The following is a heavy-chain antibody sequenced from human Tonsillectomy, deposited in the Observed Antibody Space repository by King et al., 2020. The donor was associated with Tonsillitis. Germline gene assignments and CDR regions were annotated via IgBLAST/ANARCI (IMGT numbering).Heavy chain of an antibody. CDR1: GFTFSSFT. V-gene: IGHV3-21*01. Sequence: VQLVESGGGLVKPGGSLRLSCAASGFTFSSFTMNWVRQAPGKGLEWVSSITSSSSIYYGDSVKGRVTLSRDNAKNSLYLQMNSLRAEDTAVYYCARVLGSLGNGWFDPWGQGTLVTVSS. J-gene: IGHJ5*02. CDR3: ARVLGSLGNGWFDP. CDR2: ITSSSSI. D-gene: IGHD3-16*01.